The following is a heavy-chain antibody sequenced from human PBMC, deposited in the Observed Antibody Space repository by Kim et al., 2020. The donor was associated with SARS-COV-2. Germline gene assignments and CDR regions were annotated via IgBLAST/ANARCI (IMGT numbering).Heavy chain of an antibody. CDR3: AGVPLRDYVWGSYLDY. D-gene: IGHD3-16*02. J-gene: IGHJ4*01. V-gene: IGHV4-34*01. Sequence: SETLSLTCAVYGGSFSGYYWSWIRQPPGKGLEWIGEINHSGSTNYNPSLKSRVTISVDTSKNQFSLKLSSVTAADTAVYYCAGVPLRDYVWGSYLDYWG. CDR2: INHSGST. CDR1: GGSFSGYY.